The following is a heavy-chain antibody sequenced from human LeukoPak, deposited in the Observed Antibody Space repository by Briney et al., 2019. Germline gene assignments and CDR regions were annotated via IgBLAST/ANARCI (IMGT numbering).Heavy chain of an antibody. D-gene: IGHD3-10*01. CDR1: GYTFTNYY. CDR2: INPSGGST. CDR3: ARVPYYGSGKRAFDI. J-gene: IGHJ3*02. Sequence: ASVKVSCKTSGYTFTNYYMHWVRQAPGQGLEWMGIINPSGGSTSYAQKFQGRVTMTRDMSTSTVYMELSSLRSEDTAVYYCARVPYYGSGKRAFDIWGQGTMVTVSS. V-gene: IGHV1-46*01.